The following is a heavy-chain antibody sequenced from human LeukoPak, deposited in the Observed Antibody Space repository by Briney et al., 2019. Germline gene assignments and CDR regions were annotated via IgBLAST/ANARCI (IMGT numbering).Heavy chain of an antibody. Sequence: GGSLRLSCAASGFTFSSYWMSWVRQAPGKGLEWVANIKQDGSEKYYVDSVKGRFTISRDNAKNSLYLQMNSLRAGDTALYYCARDQGTYGFQYWGQGTLVTVSS. CDR3: ARDQGTYGFQY. V-gene: IGHV3-7*04. CDR2: IKQDGSEK. D-gene: IGHD3-10*01. CDR1: GFTFSSYW. J-gene: IGHJ1*01.